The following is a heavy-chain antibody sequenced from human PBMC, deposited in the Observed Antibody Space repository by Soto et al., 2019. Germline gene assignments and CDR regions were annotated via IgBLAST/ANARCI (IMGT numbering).Heavy chain of an antibody. CDR3: ARVSLRLVDYFDY. CDR2: INHSGST. Sequence: PSETLSLTCAVYGGSFSGYYWSWIRQPPGKGLEWIGEINHSGSTNYNPSLKSRVTISVDTSKNQFSLKLSSVTAADTAVYYCARVSLRLVDYFDYWGQGTLVTGSS. CDR1: GGSFSGYY. J-gene: IGHJ4*02. V-gene: IGHV4-34*01. D-gene: IGHD6-19*01.